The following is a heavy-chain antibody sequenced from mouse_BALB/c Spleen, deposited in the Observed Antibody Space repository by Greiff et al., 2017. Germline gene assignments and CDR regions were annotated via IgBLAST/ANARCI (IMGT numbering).Heavy chain of an antibody. CDR1: GFTFTDYY. D-gene: IGHD1-1*01. CDR3: ARENSYYYGSSSYYFDY. Sequence: EVKLMESGGGLVQPGGSLRLSCATSGFTFTDYYMSWVRQPPGKALEWLGFIRNKANGYTTEYSASVKGRFTISRDNSQSILYLQMNTLRAEDSATYYCARENSYYYGSSSYYFDYWGQGTTLTVSS. J-gene: IGHJ2*01. CDR2: IRNKANGYTT. V-gene: IGHV7-3*02.